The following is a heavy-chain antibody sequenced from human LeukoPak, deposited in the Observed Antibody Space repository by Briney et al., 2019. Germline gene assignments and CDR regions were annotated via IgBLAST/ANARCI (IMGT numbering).Heavy chain of an antibody. Sequence: PGGSLRLSCAASGFTVSSNYMSWVRQAPGKGLEWVAVIWYDGSKKYYADSVKGRFTISRDNSKNTLYLQMNSLRAEDTAVYYCARRDGDNDRGFDYWGQGTLVTVSS. CDR1: GFTVSSNY. J-gene: IGHJ4*02. D-gene: IGHD4-17*01. CDR2: IWYDGSKK. V-gene: IGHV3-33*08. CDR3: ARRDGDNDRGFDY.